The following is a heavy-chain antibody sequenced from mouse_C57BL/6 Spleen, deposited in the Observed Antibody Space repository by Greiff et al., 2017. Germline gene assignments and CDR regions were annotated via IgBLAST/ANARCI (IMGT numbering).Heavy chain of an antibody. J-gene: IGHJ2*01. Sequence: VQLQQSGAELARPGASVKLSCKASGYTFTSYGISWVKQRTGQGLEWIGEIYPRSGNTYYNEKFKGKATLPADKSSSTAYMELRSLTSEDSAVYFCARRGYGSSYEGHWGQGTILTVSS. CDR1: GYTFTSYG. V-gene: IGHV1-81*01. CDR2: IYPRSGNT. CDR3: ARRGYGSSYEGH. D-gene: IGHD1-1*01.